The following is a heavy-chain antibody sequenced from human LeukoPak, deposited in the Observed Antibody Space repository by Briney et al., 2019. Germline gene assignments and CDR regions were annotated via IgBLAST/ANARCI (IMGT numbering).Heavy chain of an antibody. V-gene: IGHV3-21*01. D-gene: IGHD3-16*01. CDR2: ISSSSTHT. J-gene: IGHJ4*02. CDR1: GFTFSSYA. Sequence: GGSLRLSCAASGFTFSSYAMSWVRQAPGKGLEWVSSISSSSTHTYYADSVKGRFTISRDNAKNSLYLQMNSLRAEDTAVYYCARTGYGYNYFDYWGQGTLVTVSS. CDR3: ARTGYGYNYFDY.